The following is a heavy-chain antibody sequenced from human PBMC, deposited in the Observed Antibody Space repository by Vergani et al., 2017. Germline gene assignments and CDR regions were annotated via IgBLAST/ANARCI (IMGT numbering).Heavy chain of an antibody. CDR1: GFTFSNAW. V-gene: IGHV3-15*01. CDR2: IKSKTDGGTT. D-gene: IGHD1-26*01. CDR3: TTEFSKWERASAGDY. Sequence: EVQLVESGGGLVKPGGSLRLSCAASGFTFSNAWMSWVRQAPGKGLEWVGRIKSKTDGGTTDYAAPVKGRFTISRDDSKNTLYLQMNSLKTEDTAVYYCTTEFSKWERASAGDYWGQGTLVTVSS. J-gene: IGHJ4*02.